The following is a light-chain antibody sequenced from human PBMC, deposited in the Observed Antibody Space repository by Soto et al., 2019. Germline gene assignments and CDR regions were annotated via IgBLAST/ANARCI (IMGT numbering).Light chain of an antibody. V-gene: IGKV1-39*01. CDR3: QQSYITPPYT. J-gene: IGKJ2*01. CDR2: GAS. Sequence: DIQLTQSPPSLSASVGDRVTISCRANQRISNYLNWYQQKPGKAPNLLIYGASSLQSGVPSRFSGSGSGTDFTLSISSVRPEDFATYYCQQSYITPPYTFGQGTKLEIK. CDR1: QRISNY.